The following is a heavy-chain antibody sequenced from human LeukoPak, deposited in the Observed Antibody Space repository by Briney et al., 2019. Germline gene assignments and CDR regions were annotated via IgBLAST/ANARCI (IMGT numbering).Heavy chain of an antibody. CDR2: ISFGVGDTT. V-gene: IGHV3-23*01. Sequence: GGSLRLSCAASGFSFDAYAMYWVRQAPGMGLEWVAHISFGVGDTTKYADSVKGRFTISRDNAKNTLYLQMNSLRAEDTAVYYCARSGLSHIVVVVAVFDYWGQGTLVTVSS. CDR3: ARSGLSHIVVVVAVFDY. J-gene: IGHJ4*02. CDR1: GFSFDAYA. D-gene: IGHD2-15*01.